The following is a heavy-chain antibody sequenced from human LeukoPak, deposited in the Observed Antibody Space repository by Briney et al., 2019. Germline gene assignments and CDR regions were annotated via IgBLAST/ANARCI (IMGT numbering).Heavy chain of an antibody. Sequence: QAGGSLRLSCAASGFSVSTKYMSWGRQAPGRGLEWVSVLYPGGTTFYADSVEGRFTISRDNSKNTLYFQMNSLRAEDTAVYYCARGTAQLGAAGLFGYWGQGTPVTISS. CDR1: GFSVSTKY. CDR3: ARGTAQLGAAGLFGY. CDR2: LYPGGTT. D-gene: IGHD6-13*01. J-gene: IGHJ4*02. V-gene: IGHV3-53*01.